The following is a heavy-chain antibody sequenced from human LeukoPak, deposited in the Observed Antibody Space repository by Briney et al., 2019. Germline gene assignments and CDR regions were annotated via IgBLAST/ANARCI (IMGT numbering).Heavy chain of an antibody. CDR2: IYYSGST. V-gene: IGHV4-30-4*01. Sequence: LSETLSLTCTVSCGSISSGDYYWSWIRQPPGKGLEWIGYIYYSGSTYYNPSFKSRVNISVDTSKHQLSLKLSSVTAADTAVYYCARGINMIVVVDYWGQGTLVTVSS. D-gene: IGHD3-22*01. CDR3: ARGINMIVVVDY. J-gene: IGHJ4*02. CDR1: CGSISSGDYY.